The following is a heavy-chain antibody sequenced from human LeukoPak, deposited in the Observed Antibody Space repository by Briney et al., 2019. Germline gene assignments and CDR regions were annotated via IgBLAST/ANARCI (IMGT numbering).Heavy chain of an antibody. CDR1: GFTFSSYW. V-gene: IGHV3-74*01. Sequence: GGSLRLSCAASGFTFSSYWMHWVRQAPGKGLVWVSRINSDGSSTSYADSVKGRFTISRDNAKNTVYLQMNSLRAEDTAVYYCARVSRGDSSNMDVWGKGTTVTVSS. D-gene: IGHD2-21*02. CDR2: INSDGSST. CDR3: ARVSRGDSSNMDV. J-gene: IGHJ6*03.